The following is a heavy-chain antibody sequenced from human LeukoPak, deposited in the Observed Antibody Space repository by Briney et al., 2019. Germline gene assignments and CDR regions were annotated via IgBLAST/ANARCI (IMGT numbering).Heavy chain of an antibody. V-gene: IGHV3-21*01. CDR3: GGEFSSSPASMDV. J-gene: IGHJ6*02. CDR1: GFTFGASR. Sequence: GGSLRLSCAASGFTFGASRMEWVRQAPGKGLEWVSSISSTSDHIYYADSVKGRFTISRDNAKNSLYLQMSTLRAEDTAVYYCGGEFSSSPASMDVWGQGTTVTVSS. D-gene: IGHD6-13*01. CDR2: ISSTSDHI.